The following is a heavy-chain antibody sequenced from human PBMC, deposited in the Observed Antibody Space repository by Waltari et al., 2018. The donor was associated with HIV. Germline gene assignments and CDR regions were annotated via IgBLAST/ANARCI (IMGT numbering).Heavy chain of an antibody. CDR1: GGAISSYY. J-gene: IGHJ3*02. CDR3: AREYCSSTSCSPNGRLGAFDI. D-gene: IGHD2-2*01. CDR2: IYTSGST. Sequence: QVQLQESGPGLVKASETLSLTCTVSGGAISSYYWRWIRPPAGKGLGWIGRIYTSGSTNYNSSLKSRVTMSIDTSKNQFFLKLSSVTAADTAVYYCAREYCSSTSCSPNGRLGAFDIWGQGTMVTVSS. V-gene: IGHV4-4*07.